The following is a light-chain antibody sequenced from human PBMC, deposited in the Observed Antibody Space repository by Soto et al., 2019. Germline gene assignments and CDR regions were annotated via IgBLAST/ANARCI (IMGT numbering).Light chain of an antibody. V-gene: IGKV3-20*01. J-gene: IGKJ1*01. Sequence: EIVLTQFPGTLSLSPGERATLSCTASQSVSSNYLAWYQQKPGQAPRLLIYGASSRATGIPDTFSGSGSGTDFTLTFSRLEPEDFAVYYCHQYGTVPRTFGRGTKVEIK. CDR3: HQYGTVPRT. CDR2: GAS. CDR1: QSVSSNY.